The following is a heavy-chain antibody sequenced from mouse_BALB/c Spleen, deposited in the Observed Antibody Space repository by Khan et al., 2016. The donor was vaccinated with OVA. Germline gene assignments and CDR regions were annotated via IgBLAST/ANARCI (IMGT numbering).Heavy chain of an antibody. J-gene: IGHJ4*01. V-gene: IGHV3-2*02. Sequence: VQLKESGPGLVKPSQSLSLTCTVTGYSITSDYAWNWIRQFPGNKLEWMGYISNSGSTTYNPSLKSRISITRDTSKNQFFLQLNSVTTDDTATXRCASELGRYYALDYWGQGTSVTVSS. CDR2: ISNSGST. CDR3: ASELGRYYALDY. CDR1: GYSITSDYA. D-gene: IGHD4-1*01.